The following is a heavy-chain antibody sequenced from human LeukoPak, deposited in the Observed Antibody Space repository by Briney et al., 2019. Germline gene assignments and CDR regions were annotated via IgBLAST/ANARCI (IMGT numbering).Heavy chain of an antibody. CDR1: GFTFSSYS. V-gene: IGHV3-21*01. CDR3: TRGRSERYFDY. J-gene: IGHJ4*02. CDR2: ISSSSSYI. D-gene: IGHD1-14*01. Sequence: GGSLRLSCAASGFTFSSYSMNWVRQAPGKGLEWVSFISSSSSYIYYADSMKDRITISRDNAQNSVFLQMNSLTAGDTAIYYCTRGRSERYFDYWGQGTLVTVSS.